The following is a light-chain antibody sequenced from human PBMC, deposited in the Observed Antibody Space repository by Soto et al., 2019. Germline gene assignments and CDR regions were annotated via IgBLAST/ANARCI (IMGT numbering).Light chain of an antibody. CDR1: QSINNY. CDR3: QQYNSYST. V-gene: IGKV1-33*01. Sequence: DIQLTQSPSSLSASVGDRITITCRSSQSINNYLNWYQQKPGRAPKLLIYDASNLEAGVPSRFRGSGSGTEFTLTIRSLQPDDFATYYCQQYNSYSTFGQGTKVDIK. J-gene: IGKJ1*01. CDR2: DAS.